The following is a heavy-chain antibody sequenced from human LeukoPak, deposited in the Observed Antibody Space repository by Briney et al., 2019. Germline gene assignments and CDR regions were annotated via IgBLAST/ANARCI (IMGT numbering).Heavy chain of an antibody. V-gene: IGHV4-59*08. CDR1: GGSISNSY. CDR3: ARYTAMDNYFDY. J-gene: IGHJ4*02. Sequence: SETLSLTCTVSGGSISNSYWSWIRQPPGKGLEWIGYIYYSGSTSYNPSLKSRVTISADTSKNQFSLKLTSVTAADTAVYFCARYTAMDNYFDYWGQGTLVTVSS. D-gene: IGHD5-18*01. CDR2: IYYSGST.